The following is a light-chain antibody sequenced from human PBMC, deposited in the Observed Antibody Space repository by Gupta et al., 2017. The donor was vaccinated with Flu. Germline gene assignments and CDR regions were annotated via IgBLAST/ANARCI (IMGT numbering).Light chain of an antibody. J-gene: IGLJ1*01. CDR3: QSEDSRSACYV. CDR1: AWENKY. CDR2: KDA. Sequence: GQTARISSSGEAWENKYVYWYQQKPGQAPVLLIYKDAERPSGIPERFSGSKSGTTVTLTISGVQTEDEADYYCQSEDSRSACYVFGTGTRVTVL. V-gene: IGLV3-25*03.